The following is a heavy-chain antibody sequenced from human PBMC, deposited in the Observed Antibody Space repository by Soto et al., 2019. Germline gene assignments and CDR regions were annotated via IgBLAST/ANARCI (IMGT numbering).Heavy chain of an antibody. Sequence: ASVKVSCKASGYTFTSYGISWVRQAPGQGLEWMGWISAYNGNTNYAQKLQGRVTMTTDTSTSTAYMELRSLRSDDTAVYYCARTSSGYYCLNAFDIWGQGTMVTVSS. CDR1: GYTFTSYG. CDR3: ARTSSGYYCLNAFDI. D-gene: IGHD3-22*01. CDR2: ISAYNGNT. V-gene: IGHV1-18*01. J-gene: IGHJ3*02.